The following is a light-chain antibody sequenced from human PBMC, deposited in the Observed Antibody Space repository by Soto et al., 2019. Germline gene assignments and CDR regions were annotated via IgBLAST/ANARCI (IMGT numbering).Light chain of an antibody. Sequence: EIVLTQSPGTLSLSPGERATLSCRASQSVSGNSLAWYQQKPGQAPRLLLYSASNRATDIPDRFSGSGSATDFTLAISSLEPEDFAVYYCRQYGSSPQTFGPGTKVDI. J-gene: IGKJ3*01. CDR3: RQYGSSPQT. V-gene: IGKV3-20*01. CDR2: SAS. CDR1: QSVSGNS.